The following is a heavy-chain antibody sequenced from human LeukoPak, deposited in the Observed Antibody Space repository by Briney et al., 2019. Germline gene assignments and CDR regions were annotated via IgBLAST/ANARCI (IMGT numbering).Heavy chain of an antibody. V-gene: IGHV4-34*01. D-gene: IGHD3-10*01. CDR2: INHSGST. CDR1: GFTFSSYW. Sequence: GSLRLSCAASGFTFSSYWMSWIRQPPGKGLEWIGEINHSGSTNYNPSLKSRVTISVDTSKNQFSLKLSSVTAADTAVYYCARGAKGTMVRGVFDYWGQGTLVTVSS. J-gene: IGHJ4*02. CDR3: ARGAKGTMVRGVFDY.